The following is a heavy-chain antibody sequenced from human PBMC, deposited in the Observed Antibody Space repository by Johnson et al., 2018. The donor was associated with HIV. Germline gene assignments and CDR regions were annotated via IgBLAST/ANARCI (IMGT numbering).Heavy chain of an antibody. D-gene: IGHD3-22*01. CDR1: GFTFSSYW. CDR2: IKQDGSEK. Sequence: VQLVESGGGLVQPGGSLRLSCAASGFTFSSYWMSWVRQAPGKGLEWVANIKQDGSEKYYVDSVKGRFTISRDNAKNSLYLQMNSLRAEDTALYYCAKEYYDSSGYYLGGSAFDIWGQGTMVTVSS. V-gene: IGHV3-7*03. J-gene: IGHJ3*02. CDR3: AKEYYDSSGYYLGGSAFDI.